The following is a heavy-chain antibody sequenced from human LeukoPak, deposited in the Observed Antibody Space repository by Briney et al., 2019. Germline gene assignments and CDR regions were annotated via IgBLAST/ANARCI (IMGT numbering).Heavy chain of an antibody. Sequence: GASVKVSCKASGYTFTSYGISWVRQAPGQGLGWMGWISAYNGNTNYAQKLQGRVTMTTDTSTSTAYMELRSLRSDDTAVYYCARGGSLNIWFGESGTHVDYWGQGTLVTVSS. CDR2: ISAYNGNT. J-gene: IGHJ4*02. CDR3: ARGGSLNIWFGESGTHVDY. CDR1: GYTFTSYG. V-gene: IGHV1-18*01. D-gene: IGHD3-10*01.